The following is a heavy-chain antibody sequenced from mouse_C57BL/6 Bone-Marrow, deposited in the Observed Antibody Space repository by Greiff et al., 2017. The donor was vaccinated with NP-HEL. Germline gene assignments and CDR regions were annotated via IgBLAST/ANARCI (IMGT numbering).Heavy chain of an antibody. CDR2: IYPGDGDT. V-gene: IGHV1-80*01. CDR1: GYAFSSYW. D-gene: IGHD1-1*01. CDR3: ARGDYGSSRFGYAMDY. J-gene: IGHJ4*01. Sequence: QVQLKQSGAELVKPGASVKISCKASGYAFSSYWMNWVKERPGKGLEWIGQIYPGDGDTKYNGKFKGKATLTADKSSSTAYMQVSSLTSEDSAVYFCARGDYGSSRFGYAMDYWGQGTSVTASS.